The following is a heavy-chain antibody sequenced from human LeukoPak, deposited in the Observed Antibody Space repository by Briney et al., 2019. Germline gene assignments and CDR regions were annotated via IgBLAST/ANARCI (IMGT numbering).Heavy chain of an antibody. CDR3: ARVRGVTNWFDP. D-gene: IGHD3-10*01. CDR1: GFTFGSYA. J-gene: IGHJ5*02. Sequence: GGSLRLSCAASGFTFGSYAMSWVRQAPGKGLEWVSAISGSGGSTYYADSVKGRFTISRDNSKNTLYLQMNSLRAEDTAVYYCARVRGVTNWFDPWGQGTLVTVSS. V-gene: IGHV3-23*01. CDR2: ISGSGGST.